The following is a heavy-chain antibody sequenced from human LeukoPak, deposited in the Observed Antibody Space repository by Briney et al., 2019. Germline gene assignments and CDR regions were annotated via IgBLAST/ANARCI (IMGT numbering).Heavy chain of an antibody. D-gene: IGHD3-3*01. J-gene: IGHJ4*02. V-gene: IGHV1-24*01. CDR1: GYTLTELS. CDR3: ATDINDDFWSGYYGFDY. CDR2: FDPEDGET. Sequence: ASVKVSCKVSGYTLTELSMHWVRQAPGKGLERMGGFDPEDGETIYAQKFQGRVTMTEDTSTDTAYMELGSLRSEDTAVYYCATDINDDFWSGYYGFDYWGQGTLVTVSS.